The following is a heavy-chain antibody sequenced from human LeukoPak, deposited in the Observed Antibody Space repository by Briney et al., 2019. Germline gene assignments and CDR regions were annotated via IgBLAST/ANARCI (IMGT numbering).Heavy chain of an antibody. D-gene: IGHD2-21*02. CDR1: GGTFSSYA. J-gene: IGHJ4*02. Sequence: GASVKVSCKASGGTFSSYAISWVRQAPGQGLEWMGGIIPIFGTVNYAQKFQGRVTITTDESTSTAYMELSSLRSEDTAVYYCASHIYCGGDCYPLFDYWGQGTLVTVSS. CDR3: ASHIYCGGDCYPLFDY. V-gene: IGHV1-69*05. CDR2: IIPIFGTV.